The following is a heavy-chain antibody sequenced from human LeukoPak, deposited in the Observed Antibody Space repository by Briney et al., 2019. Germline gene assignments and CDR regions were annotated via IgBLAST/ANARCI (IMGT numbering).Heavy chain of an antibody. D-gene: IGHD3-10*01. Sequence: TTGGSLRLSCAASGFTFSSYSMNWVRQAPGKGLEWVSSISSSSSYIYYADSVKGRFTISRDNAKNSLYLQMNSLRAEDTAVYYCARVLVSLPDYWGQGTLVTVSS. CDR3: ARVLVSLPDY. V-gene: IGHV3-21*01. CDR2: ISSSSSYI. CDR1: GFTFSSYS. J-gene: IGHJ4*02.